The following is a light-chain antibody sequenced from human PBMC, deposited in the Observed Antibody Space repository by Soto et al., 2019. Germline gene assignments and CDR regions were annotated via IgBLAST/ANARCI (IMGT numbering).Light chain of an antibody. CDR2: GAS. J-gene: IGKJ4*01. CDR3: QQRINWPLT. V-gene: IGKV3-11*01. CDR1: QSISSH. Sequence: EIALTQSPATLSLSPGERATLSCRASQSISSHLAWYQQKPGQAPRPLIYGASDRATGIPARFSGSGSGTDFTLTISSLEPEDFAVYYCQQRINWPLTFGGGTKVEIK.